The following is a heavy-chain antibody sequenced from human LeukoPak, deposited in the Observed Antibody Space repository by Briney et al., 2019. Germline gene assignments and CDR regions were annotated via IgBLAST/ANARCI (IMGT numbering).Heavy chain of an antibody. CDR1: GGSVSSYY. D-gene: IGHD6-13*01. J-gene: IGHJ3*02. CDR3: ARGRTLAATGGNAFDI. CDR2: IYSSGST. V-gene: IGHV4-59*02. Sequence: SSETLSLTCTVSGGSVSSYYWSWIRQPPGKGLEWIGFIYSSGSTDYSPSLKSRVTISIDKSKNQFSLRLSSVTAADTAVYYCARGRTLAATGGNAFDIWGQGTVVTVSS.